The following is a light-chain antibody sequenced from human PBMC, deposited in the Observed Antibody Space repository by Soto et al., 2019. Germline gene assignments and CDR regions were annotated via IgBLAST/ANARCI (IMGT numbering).Light chain of an antibody. V-gene: IGKV3-20*01. J-gene: IGKJ2*01. CDR2: GAS. CDR3: QQYGNSPET. CDR1: QSVSSSY. Sequence: EIVLTQSPGTLSLSPGEIATLSCRASQSVSSSYLAWYQQKPGQAPRLLIYGASSRATGIPNRFSGSGSGTDFTLTISRLEPEDFAVYYCQQYGNSPETFGQGTKLEIK.